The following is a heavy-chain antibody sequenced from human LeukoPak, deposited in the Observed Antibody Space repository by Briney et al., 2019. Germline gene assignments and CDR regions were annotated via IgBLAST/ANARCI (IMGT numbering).Heavy chain of an antibody. CDR1: GGSVSSPNSY. V-gene: IGHV4-61*01. Sequence: SETLSLTCTVSGGSVSSPNSYWSWIRQPPGKGLEWIGNVYYIGTASYNSSLKSRVTISVDTSKNQFSLEVTSMTAADTAVYYCARNTSSSPWFDPWGQGTLVTVSS. CDR3: ARNTSSSPWFDP. CDR2: VYYIGTA. J-gene: IGHJ5*02. D-gene: IGHD6-6*01.